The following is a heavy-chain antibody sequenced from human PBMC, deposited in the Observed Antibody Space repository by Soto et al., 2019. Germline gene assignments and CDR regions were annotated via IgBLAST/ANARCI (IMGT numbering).Heavy chain of an antibody. D-gene: IGHD1-1*01. CDR3: ARGKGMEENYFYYGLDI. Sequence: ASVKVSCKASGGTFSSYAMHWVRQAPGQSLEWMGWLNGGTGQTRYSQKFQDRVIITRDTSASTGYMELSSLTSEDTAVYYCARGKGMEENYFYYGLDIWGQGTTVTV. V-gene: IGHV1-3*01. CDR2: LNGGTGQT. J-gene: IGHJ6*02. CDR1: GGTFSSYA.